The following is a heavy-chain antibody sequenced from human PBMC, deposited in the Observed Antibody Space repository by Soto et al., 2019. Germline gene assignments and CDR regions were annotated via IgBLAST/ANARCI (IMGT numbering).Heavy chain of an antibody. D-gene: IGHD6-19*01. CDR2: ITSDTNTI. J-gene: IGHJ4*02. CDR3: ARSVEGHFDY. V-gene: IGHV3-48*02. Sequence: EVQLVESGGGLVQPGGSLRLSCAASGFRFSIYSMNWVRQAPGKGLEWSAYITSDTNTIKYADSVKGRFTMSRDNGKNSVYLQMNSLRDEDTAVYYCARSVEGHFDYWGQGNVVTVSA. CDR1: GFRFSIYS.